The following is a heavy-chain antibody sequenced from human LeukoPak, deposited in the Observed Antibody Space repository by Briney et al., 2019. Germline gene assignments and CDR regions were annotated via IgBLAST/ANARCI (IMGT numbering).Heavy chain of an antibody. CDR1: GFTFSSYA. V-gene: IGHV3-30-3*01. D-gene: IGHD3-22*01. CDR3: ARARGDYDSSGYYFDY. CDR2: ISYDGSNK. J-gene: IGHJ4*02. Sequence: GGSLRLSCAASGFTFSSYAMHWVRQAPGKGLEWVAVISYDGSNKYYADSVKGRFTISRDNSKNTLYLQMNSLRAEDTAVYYCARARGDYDSSGYYFDYWGQGTLVTVSS.